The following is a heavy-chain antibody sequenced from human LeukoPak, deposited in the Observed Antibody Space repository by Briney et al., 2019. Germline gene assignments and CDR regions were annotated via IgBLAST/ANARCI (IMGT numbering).Heavy chain of an antibody. V-gene: IGHV3-66*01. J-gene: IGHJ4*02. D-gene: IGHD3-16*01. CDR2: IYSGGST. CDR3: ARDDSVHDT. Sequence: GGSLRLSCAAFGFTFSSYAMSWVRQAPGKGLEWVSVIYSGGSTYYADSVKGRFTISRDNSKNTLYLQMNSLRAEDTAVYYCARDDSVHDTWGQGTLVTVSS. CDR1: GFTFSSYA.